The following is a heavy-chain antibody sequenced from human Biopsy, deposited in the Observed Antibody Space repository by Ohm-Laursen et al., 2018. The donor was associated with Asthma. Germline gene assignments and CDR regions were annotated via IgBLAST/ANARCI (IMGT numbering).Heavy chain of an antibody. J-gene: IGHJ4*02. Sequence: GSSVKVSCKSLGGTFNTYVIGWVRQAPGQGLEGMGGINSVFGTTTYPQKFQDRVTITADDSTSTVYMELSSLGSEDTAVYYCARKAGSCISRTCYSLDFWGQGTLVTVSS. CDR3: ARKAGSCISRTCYSLDF. CDR2: INSVFGTT. V-gene: IGHV1-69*01. D-gene: IGHD2-2*01. CDR1: GGTFNTYV.